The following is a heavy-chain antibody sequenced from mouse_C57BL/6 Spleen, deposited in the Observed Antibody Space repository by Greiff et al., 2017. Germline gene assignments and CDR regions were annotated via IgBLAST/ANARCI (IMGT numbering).Heavy chain of an antibody. J-gene: IGHJ1*03. Sequence: VKLQESGAELVRPGASVTLSCKASGYTFTDYEMHWVKQTPVHGLEWIGAIDPETGGTAYNQKFKGKAILTADKSSSTAYMELRSLTSEDSAVYYCTRWGWLLRYFDVWGTGTTVTVSS. CDR1: GYTFTDYE. V-gene: IGHV1-15*01. CDR3: TRWGWLLRYFDV. CDR2: IDPETGGT. D-gene: IGHD2-3*01.